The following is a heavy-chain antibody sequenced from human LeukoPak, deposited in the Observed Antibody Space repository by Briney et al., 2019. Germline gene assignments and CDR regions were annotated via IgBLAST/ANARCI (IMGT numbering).Heavy chain of an antibody. J-gene: IGHJ5*02. D-gene: IGHD3-22*01. Sequence: PSQTLSLTCTVSGGSISSGDYYWSWIRQPPGKGLEWIGYIYYSGSTYYNPSLKSRVTISVDTSKNQFSLKLSSVTAADTAVYYCARVPYYYDSSGYPVGNWFDPWGQGTLVTVSS. CDR2: IYYSGST. V-gene: IGHV4-30-4*01. CDR1: GGSISSGDYY. CDR3: ARVPYYYDSSGYPVGNWFDP.